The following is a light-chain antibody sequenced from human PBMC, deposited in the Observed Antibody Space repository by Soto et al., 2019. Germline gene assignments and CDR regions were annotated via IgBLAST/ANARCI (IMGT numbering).Light chain of an antibody. CDR2: EVT. CDR1: SSDVGAYHY. CDR3: TSHAGLNAWYG. J-gene: IGLJ1*01. V-gene: IGLV2-8*01. Sequence: QSVLTQPPSASGSPGQSVTISCTGTSSDVGAYHYVSWYQQHPRKAPKLMIYEVTKRPSGVPARFSGSKSGNTASLTVSGLQAEDEADYYCTSHAGLNAWYGFGTGTKVTVL.